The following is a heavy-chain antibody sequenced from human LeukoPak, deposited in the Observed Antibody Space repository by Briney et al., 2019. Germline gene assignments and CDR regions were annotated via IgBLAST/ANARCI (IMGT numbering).Heavy chain of an antibody. CDR2: IVVGSGNT. Sequence: ASVKVSCKASGFTFTSSAVQWVRQARGQRLEWIGWIVVGSGNTNYAQKFQERVTITRDMSTSTAYMELSSLRSEDTAVYYCAKDRPPRGSGAFDIWGQRTMVTVSS. J-gene: IGHJ3*02. CDR3: AKDRPPRGSGAFDI. CDR1: GFTFTSSA. V-gene: IGHV1-58*01. D-gene: IGHD1-26*01.